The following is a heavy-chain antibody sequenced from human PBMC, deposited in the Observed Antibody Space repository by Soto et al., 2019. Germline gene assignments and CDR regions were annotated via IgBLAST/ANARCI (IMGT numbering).Heavy chain of an antibody. CDR1: GFTFSTYA. D-gene: IGHD4-17*01. Sequence: GGSLRLSCAASGFTFSTYALTWVRQAPGKGLEWVSSISGSGATTYYADSVTGRFTISRDPSKNTLYLQMNSLRAEDTAVYYCARAAPVNYGGNSGFDYWGQRTRVTFSS. CDR2: ISGSGATT. J-gene: IGHJ4*02. V-gene: IGHV3-23*01. CDR3: ARAAPVNYGGNSGFDY.